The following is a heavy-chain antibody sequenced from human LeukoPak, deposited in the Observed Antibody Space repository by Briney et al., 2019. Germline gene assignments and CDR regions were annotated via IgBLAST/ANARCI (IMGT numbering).Heavy chain of an antibody. Sequence: GGSLGLSCAASGFTFTAYAMSWVRQAPGKGLEWVSAISGSAYYTSYADSVKGRFTISRDNSKNTLYLQMNSLRAEDTALYYCAKHKVATKVKDYWGQGTLVTVSS. J-gene: IGHJ4*02. CDR2: ISGSAYYT. CDR1: GFTFTAYA. CDR3: AKHKVATKVKDY. V-gene: IGHV3-23*01. D-gene: IGHD3-22*01.